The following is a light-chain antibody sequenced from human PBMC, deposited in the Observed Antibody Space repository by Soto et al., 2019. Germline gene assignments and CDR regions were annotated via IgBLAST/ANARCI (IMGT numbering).Light chain of an antibody. V-gene: IGKV3-20*01. CDR3: QQYGSSLPWT. CDR2: GAS. Sequence: EIVLTQSPGTLSLSPGERATLSCRASQSVSSSYLAWYQQKPGQAPRLLIYGASSRATGIPDRFSGSGSGTDFTLTISRLEPEEFAGYYCQQYGSSLPWTFGQGTKVDIK. J-gene: IGKJ1*01. CDR1: QSVSSSY.